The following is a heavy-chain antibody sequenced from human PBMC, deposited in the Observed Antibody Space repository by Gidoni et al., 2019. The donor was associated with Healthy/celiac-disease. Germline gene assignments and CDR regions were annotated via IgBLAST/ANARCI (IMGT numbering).Heavy chain of an antibody. J-gene: IGHJ6*02. CDR1: GFTFSSYS. V-gene: IGHV3-48*01. CDR3: ASTLRFYGMDV. Sequence: EVQLVESGGGLVQPGGSLRLSCAASGFTFSSYSMNWVRQAPGKGLEWVSYISSSSSTIYYADSVKGRFTISRDNAKNSLYLQMNSLRAEDTAVYYCASTLRFYGMDVWGQGTTVTVSS. D-gene: IGHD3-3*01. CDR2: ISSSSSTI.